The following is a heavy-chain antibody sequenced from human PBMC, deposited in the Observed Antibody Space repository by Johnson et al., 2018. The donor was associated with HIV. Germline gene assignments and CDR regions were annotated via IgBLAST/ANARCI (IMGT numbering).Heavy chain of an antibody. CDR1: GFTVSSNY. CDR2: VYSGGTT. J-gene: IGHJ3*02. V-gene: IGHV3-66*02. Sequence: SGGGLVQPGGSLRLSCAASGFTVSSNYMSWVRQAPGKGLESVSVVYSGGTTHYADSVKGRSTISRDNSKNTLYLQMNSLRAEDTALYYCASVLGRGYSGYDKNYDAFDIWGQGTMVTVSS. CDR3: ASVLGRGYSGYDKNYDAFDI. D-gene: IGHD5-12*01.